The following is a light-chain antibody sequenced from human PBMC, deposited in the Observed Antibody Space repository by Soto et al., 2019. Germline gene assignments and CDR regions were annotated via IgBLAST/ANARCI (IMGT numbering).Light chain of an antibody. CDR1: SSDVGGYNY. J-gene: IGLJ1*01. V-gene: IGLV2-8*01. CDR3: SSYAGSNNV. CDR2: EVS. Sequence: QSALTQPPSASGSPGQSVTLSCTGTSSDVGGYNYVSWYQQHPGKAPKLMIYEVSKRPSGVPDRFSGSKSGNTASLTVSGRQAEDEADYYCSSYAGSNNVFGTGTKLTVL.